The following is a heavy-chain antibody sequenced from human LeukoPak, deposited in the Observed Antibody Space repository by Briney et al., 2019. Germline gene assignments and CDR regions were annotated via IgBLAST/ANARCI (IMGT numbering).Heavy chain of an antibody. J-gene: IGHJ5*02. CDR2: IRYDGSNK. Sequence: PGGSRRLSCAASGFTFSSYGMHWVRQAPGKGLEWVAFIRYDGSNKYYADSVKGRFTISRDNSKNTLYLQMNSLRAEDTAVYYCAKEAEGGPLYSPWNWFDPWGQGTLVTVSS. CDR3: AKEAEGGPLYSPWNWFDP. D-gene: IGHD4-11*01. CDR1: GFTFSSYG. V-gene: IGHV3-30*02.